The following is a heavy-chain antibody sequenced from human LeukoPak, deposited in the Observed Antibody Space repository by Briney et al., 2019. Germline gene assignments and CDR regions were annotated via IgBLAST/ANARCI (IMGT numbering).Heavy chain of an antibody. V-gene: IGHV4-39*07. J-gene: IGHJ4*02. CDR2: IYYSGNT. CDR1: GGSISSSRYY. Sequence: PSETLSLTCTLSGGSISSSRYYWGWIRQPPGRGLEWIGSIYYSGNTYYNPSLKSPATISVHKSKNQFSLKVTSVTAADTAVYYCARHRAYSSSSPFDYWGQGTLVTVSS. D-gene: IGHD6-6*01. CDR3: ARHRAYSSSSPFDY.